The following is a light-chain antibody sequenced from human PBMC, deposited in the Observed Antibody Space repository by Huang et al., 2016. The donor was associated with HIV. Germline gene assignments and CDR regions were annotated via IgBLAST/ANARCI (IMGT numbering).Light chain of an antibody. J-gene: IGKJ4*01. CDR2: DAS. V-gene: IGKV3-11*01. Sequence: IVLPQSPATLSLSPGERATRSCRASPSVSSYLAWYQQKPGQAPRLLIYDASNRATGIPARFSGSGSGTDFTLTISSLEPEDFAVYYCQQRSNWPPTFGGGTKVEIK. CDR1: PSVSSY. CDR3: QQRSNWPPT.